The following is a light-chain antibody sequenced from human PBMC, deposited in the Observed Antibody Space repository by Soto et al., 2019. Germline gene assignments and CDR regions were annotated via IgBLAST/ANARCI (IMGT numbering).Light chain of an antibody. CDR2: DND. CDR3: ATWDSSVDAGV. V-gene: IGLV1-51*01. J-gene: IGLJ2*01. CDR1: SSNIGNDY. Sequence: QSALTQPPSVSAAPGQKVTISCSGSSSNIGNDYVSWYQQLPGTAPKLLIYDNDKRPSGIPDRFSGSKSGTSATLGITGLQTGDEADYYCATWDSSVDAGVFGGGTKLTVL.